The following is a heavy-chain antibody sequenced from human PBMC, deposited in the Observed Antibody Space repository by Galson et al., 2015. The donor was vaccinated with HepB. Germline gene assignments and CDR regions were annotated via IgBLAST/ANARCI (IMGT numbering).Heavy chain of an antibody. Sequence: SLRLSCAASGSTFSSYGMHWVRQAPGKGLEWVAVISYDGSNKYYADSVKGRFTISRDSPKNTLYLQMNSLRAEDTAVYYCARNGAGAYYFDYWGQGTLVTVSS. CDR3: ARNGAGAYYFDY. V-gene: IGHV3-30*03. J-gene: IGHJ4*02. CDR1: GSTFSSYG. CDR2: ISYDGSNK. D-gene: IGHD6-19*01.